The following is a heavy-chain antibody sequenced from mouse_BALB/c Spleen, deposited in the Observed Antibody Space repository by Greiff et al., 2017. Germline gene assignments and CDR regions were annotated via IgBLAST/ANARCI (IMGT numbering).Heavy chain of an antibody. V-gene: IGHV1-54*01. J-gene: IGHJ2*01. D-gene: IGHD2-4*01. Sequence: QVQLKESGAELVRPGTSVKVSCKASGYAFTNYLIEWVKQRPGQGLEWIGVINPGSGGTNYNEKFKGKATLTADKSSSTAYMQLSSLTSDDSAVYFCAREGIYYDYYFDYWGQGTTLTVSS. CDR2: INPGSGGT. CDR3: AREGIYYDYYFDY. CDR1: GYAFTNYL.